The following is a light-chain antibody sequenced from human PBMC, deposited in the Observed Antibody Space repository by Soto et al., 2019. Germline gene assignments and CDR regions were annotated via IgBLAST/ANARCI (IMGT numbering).Light chain of an antibody. J-gene: IGKJ1*01. CDR2: KAS. CDR1: QSISSW. CDR3: QQYNSFPT. V-gene: IGKV1-5*03. Sequence: DIQMTQSPSTLSSSVGDRVTITCRASQSISSWLAWCQQKPGRAPQLLIYKASSLESGVPSRCSGSGSGTEFTLTISSLQPDDFATYCCQQYNSFPTFGQGTKVEIK.